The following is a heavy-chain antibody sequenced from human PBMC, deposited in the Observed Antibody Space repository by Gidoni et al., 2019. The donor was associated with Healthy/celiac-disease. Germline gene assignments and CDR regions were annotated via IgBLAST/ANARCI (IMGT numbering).Heavy chain of an antibody. CDR3: AKDRSRVTMVHIFDY. Sequence: QVQLVESGGGVVQPGRSLRLSCAASGFTFSSYGMHWVRQAPGKGLEWVAVISYDGSNKYYADSVKGRFTISRDNSKNTLYLQMNSLRAEDTAVYYCAKDRSRVTMVHIFDYWGQGTLVTVSS. V-gene: IGHV3-30*18. CDR1: GFTFSSYG. J-gene: IGHJ4*02. D-gene: IGHD3-10*01. CDR2: ISYDGSNK.